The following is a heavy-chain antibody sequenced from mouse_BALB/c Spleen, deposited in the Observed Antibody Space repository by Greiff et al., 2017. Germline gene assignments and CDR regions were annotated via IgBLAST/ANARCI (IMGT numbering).Heavy chain of an antibody. V-gene: IGHV5-6-3*01. CDR3: ARLYGYVYAMDY. D-gene: IGHD2-2*01. CDR1: GFTFSSYG. J-gene: IGHJ4*01. Sequence: EVQLQESGGGLVQPGGSLKLSCAASGFTFSSYGMSWVRQTPDKRLELVATINSNGGSTYYPDSVKGRFTISRDNAKNTLYLQMSSLKSEDTAMYYCARLYGYVYAMDYWGQGTSVTVSS. CDR2: INSNGGST.